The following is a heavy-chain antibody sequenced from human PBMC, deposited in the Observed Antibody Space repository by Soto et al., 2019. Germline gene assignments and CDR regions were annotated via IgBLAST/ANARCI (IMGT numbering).Heavy chain of an antibody. CDR1: GFTFDNYA. CDR2: ISLDGGST. D-gene: IGHD2-2*02. Sequence: GGSLRLSCAASGFTFDNYAMHWVRQAPGKGLEWVSLISLDGGSTYHADSVKGRFTISRDNSKNSLYLQMSSLRAEDTALYYCVKDQCSSSSCYTVTHSSHYYYGTDVSCPAPTVTVS. CDR3: VKDQCSSSSCYTVTHSSHYYYGTDV. V-gene: IGHV3-43D*04. J-gene: IGHJ6*02.